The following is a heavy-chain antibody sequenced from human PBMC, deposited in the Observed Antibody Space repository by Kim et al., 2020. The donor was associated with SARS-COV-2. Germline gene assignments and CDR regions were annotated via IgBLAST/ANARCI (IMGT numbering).Heavy chain of an antibody. CDR3: ARDYDDYSNYYYGMDV. CDR1: GFTFSSYA. J-gene: IGHJ6*02. CDR2: ISYDGSNK. D-gene: IGHD4-4*01. Sequence: GGSLRLSCAASGFTFSSYAMHWVCQAPGKGLEWVAVISYDGSNKYYADSVKGRFTISRDNSKNTLYLQMNSLRAEDTAVYYCARDYDDYSNYYYGMDVWGQGTTVTVSS. V-gene: IGHV3-30*04.